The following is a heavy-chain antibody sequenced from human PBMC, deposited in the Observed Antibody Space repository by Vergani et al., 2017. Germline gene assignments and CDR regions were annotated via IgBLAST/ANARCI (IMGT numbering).Heavy chain of an antibody. CDR3: AVRPRVNLVGGEVVTKRTFDY. CDR2: INNDGHT. CDR1: GESFSSFY. J-gene: IGHJ4*02. V-gene: IGHV4-34*02. Sequence: QAQLQQWGAGVVKPSGTLSPTCAVFGESFSSFYWSWLRQPPGKGLEWIGEINNDGHTNYNPSLESRVTVSRDTANNQFSLDLMSVTAADTAMYYCAVRPRVNLVGGEVVTKRTFDYWSQGSLVTVSS. D-gene: IGHD2-8*02.